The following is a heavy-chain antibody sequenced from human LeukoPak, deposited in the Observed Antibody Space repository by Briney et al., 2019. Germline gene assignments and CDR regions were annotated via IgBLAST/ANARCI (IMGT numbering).Heavy chain of an antibody. Sequence: SVKVSCKASGGTFSSYAISWVRQAPGQGLEWMGGINPIFGTANYAQKFQGRVTITADESTSTAYMELSSLRSEDTAVYYCARGTLWSHAFDIWGQGTMVTVSS. D-gene: IGHD1-14*01. CDR3: ARGTLWSHAFDI. J-gene: IGHJ3*02. CDR2: INPIFGTA. CDR1: GGTFSSYA. V-gene: IGHV1-69*01.